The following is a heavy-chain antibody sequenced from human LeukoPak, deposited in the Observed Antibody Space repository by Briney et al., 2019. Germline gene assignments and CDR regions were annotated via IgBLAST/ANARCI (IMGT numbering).Heavy chain of an antibody. CDR3: SEEGRYSSGWYGGYGI. CDR1: GFTFSNYE. J-gene: IGHJ3*02. D-gene: IGHD6-19*01. V-gene: IGHV3-48*03. CDR2: ISSSGYTI. Sequence: PGGSLRLSCAASGFTFSNYEMNWVRQAPGKGLEWVAYISSSGYTIHYADSVKGRFTISRDNAKNTLHLQMSSLETEDTGVYYCSEEGRYSSGWYGGYGIWGQGTMVTVSS.